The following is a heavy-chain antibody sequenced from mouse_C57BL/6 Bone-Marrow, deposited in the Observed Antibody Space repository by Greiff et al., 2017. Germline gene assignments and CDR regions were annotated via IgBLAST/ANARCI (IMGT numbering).Heavy chain of an antibody. J-gene: IGHJ1*03. CDR3: ARRPWYFDV. CDR1: GYTFTSYW. CDR2: IHPNSGST. Sequence: QVQLQQPGAELVKPGASVKLSCKASGYTFTSYWMHWVKQRPGQGLEWIGMIHPNSGSTNYNETFKSKATLTVDKSSSTAYMQLSSLTSKDSAVYSCARRPWYFDVWGTGTTVTVSA. V-gene: IGHV1-64*01.